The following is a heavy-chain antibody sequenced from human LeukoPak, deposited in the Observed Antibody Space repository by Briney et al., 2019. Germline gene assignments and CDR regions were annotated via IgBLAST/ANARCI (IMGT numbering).Heavy chain of an antibody. D-gene: IGHD2-15*01. Sequence: PGGSLRLSCAASGFTFSSYWMSWVRQAPGKGLEWVANIKQDGSEKYYVDSVKGRFTISRDNAKNSLYLQMNSLRAEDTAVYYCARAPVGCSGGSCYSAYFDHWGQGTLVTVSS. CDR3: ARAPVGCSGGSCYSAYFDH. CDR2: IKQDGSEK. J-gene: IGHJ4*02. V-gene: IGHV3-7*03. CDR1: GFTFSSYW.